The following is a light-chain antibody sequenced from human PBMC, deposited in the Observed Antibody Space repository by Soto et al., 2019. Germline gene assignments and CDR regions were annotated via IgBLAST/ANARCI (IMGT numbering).Light chain of an antibody. CDR3: SSYAASTTLL. CDR1: SSDVGTYDR. Sequence: QPVLTQPPSVSGSPGQSVTISCIGSSSDVGTYDRVSWYQAPPGTAPKLIIYEVHYRPSGVPDRFSGSKSGNTASLTISGLQAEDEADYYCSSYAASTTLLFGGGTKVTVL. CDR2: EVH. V-gene: IGLV2-18*02. J-gene: IGLJ2*01.